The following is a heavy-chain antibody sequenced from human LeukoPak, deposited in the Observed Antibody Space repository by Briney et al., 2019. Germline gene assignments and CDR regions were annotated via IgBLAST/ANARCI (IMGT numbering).Heavy chain of an antibody. CDR1: GFTVSSNY. V-gene: IGHV3-23*01. D-gene: IGHD3-10*01. CDR2: ISGSGGST. J-gene: IGHJ6*02. Sequence: PGGSLRLSCAASGFTVSSNYMSWVRQAPGKGLEWVSAISGSGGSTYYADSVKGRFTISRDNSKNTLYLQMNSLRAEDTAVYYCAKSYGSGSHYGMDVWGQGTTVTVSS. CDR3: AKSYGSGSHYGMDV.